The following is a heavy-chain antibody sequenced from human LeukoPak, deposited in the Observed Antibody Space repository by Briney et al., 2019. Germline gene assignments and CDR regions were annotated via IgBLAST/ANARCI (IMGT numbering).Heavy chain of an antibody. V-gene: IGHV1-3*01. D-gene: IGHD2-2*01. Sequence: GASVKVSCKAFGYIFTTYAIHWVRQAPGQRLEWMGWINAGNGNTKYSQKFQGRVTMTRDTSTSTVYMELSSLRSEDTAVYYCSVVPAAMGDDYWGQGTLVTVSS. CDR1: GYIFTTYA. CDR2: INAGNGNT. J-gene: IGHJ4*02. CDR3: SVVPAAMGDDY.